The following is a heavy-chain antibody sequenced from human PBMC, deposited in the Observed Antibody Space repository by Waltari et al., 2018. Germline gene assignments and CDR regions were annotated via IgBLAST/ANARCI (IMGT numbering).Heavy chain of an antibody. J-gene: IGHJ5*01. CDR2: VYISGTT. V-gene: IGHV4-39*07. CDR1: DDSTRYSSYF. Sequence: LQLQESGPGLVKASETLSLNCTVSDDSTRYSSYFWGWIRQPPGKGLEWIGSVYISGTTYYNPSLKCRVTMSLETSKNQFSLKLKSVTAADTAVYYCARGGYYYDTLGDSWGQGTLVTVSS. CDR3: ARGGYYYDTLGDS. D-gene: IGHD3-22*01.